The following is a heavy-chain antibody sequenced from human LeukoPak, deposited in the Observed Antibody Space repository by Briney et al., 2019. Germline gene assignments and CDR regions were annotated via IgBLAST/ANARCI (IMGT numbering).Heavy chain of an antibody. J-gene: IGHJ4*02. CDR2: LRPDTGAT. D-gene: IGHD5-12*01. CDR1: GYTFSSFY. CDR3: ARVDTVGTVNPFY. V-gene: IGHV1-2*02. Sequence: GASVKVSCKTSGYTFSSFYIHWVRQVPGQGLEWMGWLRPDTGATNFAQNFLGRVTMTGDTSISTAYMELSRLRPDGTAVYYCARVDTVGTVNPFYWGQGTLVTVSS.